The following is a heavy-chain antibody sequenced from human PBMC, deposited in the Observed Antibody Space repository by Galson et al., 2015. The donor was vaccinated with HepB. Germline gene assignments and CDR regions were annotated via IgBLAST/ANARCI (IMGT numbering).Heavy chain of an antibody. CDR3: ATVGDYDSSGYYYVPFDY. Sequence: VKVSCKVSGYTFTDYYMHWVQQAPGKGLEWMGLVDPEDGETIYAEKFQGRVTITADTSTDTAYMELSSLRSEDTAVYYCATVGDYDSSGYYYVPFDYWGQGTLVTVSS. J-gene: IGHJ4*02. CDR1: GYTFTDYY. D-gene: IGHD3-22*01. V-gene: IGHV1-69-2*01. CDR2: VDPEDGET.